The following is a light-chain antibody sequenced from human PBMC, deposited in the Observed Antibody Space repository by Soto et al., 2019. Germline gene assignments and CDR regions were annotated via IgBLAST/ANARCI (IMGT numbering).Light chain of an antibody. Sequence: QSVLTQPASVSGSPGQSITISCTGTSSDVGDYNYVSWYQHHPGKAPNLIISEVSNRPSGVSNRFSGSKSGNTASLTISGLQAEDEADYYCSSFTSGSTVVFGGGTKLTVL. CDR3: SSFTSGSTVV. V-gene: IGLV2-14*01. J-gene: IGLJ3*02. CDR1: SSDVGDYNY. CDR2: EVS.